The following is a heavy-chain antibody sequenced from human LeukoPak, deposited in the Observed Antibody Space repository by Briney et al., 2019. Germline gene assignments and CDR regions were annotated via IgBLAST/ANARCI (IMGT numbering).Heavy chain of an antibody. D-gene: IGHD1-26*01. V-gene: IGHV3-74*01. CDR2: IKGDGSST. CDR1: GFTFSNNW. J-gene: IGHJ4*02. CDR3: VRDGVGAPPLDY. Sequence: GGSLRLSCATSGFTFSNNWMHWVRQAPGKGLVWVSRIKGDGSSTSYADSVKGRFTISRDNAKNTLFLQMNSLRAEDTAVYYCVRDGVGAPPLDYWGQGALVIVSS.